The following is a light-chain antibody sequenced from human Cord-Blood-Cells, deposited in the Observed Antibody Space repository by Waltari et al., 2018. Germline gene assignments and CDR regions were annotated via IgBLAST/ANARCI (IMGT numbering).Light chain of an antibody. CDR3: QQANSFPRT. CDR1: QGISSR. Sequence: DLQMTQSPSSVSASVVDRVTITCRASQGISSRLAWYQQKPGKAPKLLIYAASSLQSGVPSRFSGIGSETDVTLTISSLQPEDFATYDCQQANSFPRTFGGGTKVEIK. V-gene: IGKV1-12*01. CDR2: AAS. J-gene: IGKJ4*01.